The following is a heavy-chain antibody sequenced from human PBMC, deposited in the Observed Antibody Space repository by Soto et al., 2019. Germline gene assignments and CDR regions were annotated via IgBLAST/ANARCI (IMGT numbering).Heavy chain of an antibody. D-gene: IGHD6-19*01. J-gene: IGHJ3*02. CDR3: ARQQWLVLNAFDI. CDR1: GCAISSYY. CDR2: IYYSGST. Sequence: NPSETLYPTCTVSGCAISSYYWSGIRQPPGKGLEWIGYIYYSGSTNYNPSLKSRVTISVDTSKNQFSLKLSSVTAADTAVYYCARQQWLVLNAFDIWGQGTMVT. V-gene: IGHV4-59*01.